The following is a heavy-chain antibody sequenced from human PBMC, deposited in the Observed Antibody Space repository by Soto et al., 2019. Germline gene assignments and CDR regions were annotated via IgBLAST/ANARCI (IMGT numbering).Heavy chain of an antibody. Sequence: SVKVSCKASGGTFSSYTISWVRQAPGQGLEWMGRIIPILGIANYAQKFQGRVTITADKSTSTAYMELSSLRSEDTAVYYCARDWEYSSSSHWFDPWGQGTLVTVSS. V-gene: IGHV1-69*04. J-gene: IGHJ5*02. D-gene: IGHD6-6*01. CDR3: ARDWEYSSSSHWFDP. CDR1: GGTFSSYT. CDR2: IIPILGIA.